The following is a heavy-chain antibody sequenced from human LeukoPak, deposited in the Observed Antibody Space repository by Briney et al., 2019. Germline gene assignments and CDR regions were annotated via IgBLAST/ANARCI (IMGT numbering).Heavy chain of an antibody. CDR2: IYYSGST. D-gene: IGHD6-19*01. V-gene: IGHV4-61*01. CDR1: GGSVSSGSYY. J-gene: IGHJ4*02. Sequence: SETLSLTCTVSGGSVSSGSYYWSWIRQPPGKGLEWIGYIYYSGSTNYNPSLKSRVTISADTSKNQFSLKLSSVTAADTAVYYCAREPRYSSGWYFDYWGQGTLVTVSS. CDR3: AREPRYSSGWYFDY.